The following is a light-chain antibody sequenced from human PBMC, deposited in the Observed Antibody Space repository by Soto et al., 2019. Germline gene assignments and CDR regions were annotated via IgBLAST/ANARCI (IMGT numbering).Light chain of an antibody. J-gene: IGKJ4*01. CDR3: QEYNSLLLT. CDR2: DIF. Sequence: SPAAVRLSAKERSTLSCRASQSVGSDLAWYQQKPGQAPRLVIYDIFTRATGVPTRISGSGSGTEFTLTCSSLQSEDLAFQSSQEYNSLLLTFGGGTKVDIK. CDR1: QSVGSD. V-gene: IGKV3D-15*01.